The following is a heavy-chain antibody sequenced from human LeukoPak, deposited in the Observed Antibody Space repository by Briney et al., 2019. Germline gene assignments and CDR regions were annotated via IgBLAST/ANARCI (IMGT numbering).Heavy chain of an antibody. CDR1: GFTFSSYA. V-gene: IGHV3-23*01. J-gene: IGHJ3*02. Sequence: GGSLRLSCAASGFTFSSYAMSWVRQAPGKGLEWVSSISYSGGSTYYAASVKGHFTISRDNSKNTLYLQMNSLRSEDTAVYYCAKGSGPDAFDIWGQGTMVTVSP. CDR3: AKGSGPDAFDI. CDR2: ISYSGGST.